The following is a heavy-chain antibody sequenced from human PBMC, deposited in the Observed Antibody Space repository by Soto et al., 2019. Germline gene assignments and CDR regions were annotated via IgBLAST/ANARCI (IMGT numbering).Heavy chain of an antibody. D-gene: IGHD3-3*01. J-gene: IGHJ6*02. CDR3: ARDTQYYDFWSGYYTGYYYGMDV. Sequence: ASVKVSCKASGYTFTGYYMHWVRQAPGQGLEWMGWINPNSGGTNYAQKFQGWVTMTSDTSISTAYMELSRLRSDDTAVCYCARDTQYYDFWSGYYTGYYYGMDVWGQGTTVTVSS. CDR2: INPNSGGT. CDR1: GYTFTGYY. V-gene: IGHV1-2*04.